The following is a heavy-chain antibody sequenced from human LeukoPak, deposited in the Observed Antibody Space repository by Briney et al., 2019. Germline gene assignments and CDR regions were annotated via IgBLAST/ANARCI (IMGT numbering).Heavy chain of an antibody. CDR3: ARTPSSAWYYFDY. J-gene: IGHJ4*02. CDR1: GFTVSSNS. D-gene: IGHD6-19*01. Sequence: GGSLRLSCAASGFTVSSNSMSGVRQAPGKGLEWVSVIYSGGSTYYADSVKGRFTISRDNSKNTLYLQMNSLRAEDTAVYYCARTPSSAWYYFDYWGQGTLVTVSS. V-gene: IGHV3-66*01. CDR2: IYSGGST.